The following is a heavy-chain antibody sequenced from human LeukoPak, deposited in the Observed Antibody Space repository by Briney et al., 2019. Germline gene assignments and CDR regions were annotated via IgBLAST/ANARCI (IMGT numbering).Heavy chain of an antibody. CDR2: IYHSGST. J-gene: IGHJ3*02. Sequence: SETLSLTCTVSGGSISSSNWWSWVRQPPGKGLEWIGEIYHSGSTNYNPSLKSRVTISVDKSKNQFSLKLSSVTAADTAVYYCARELSGGDAFDIWGQGTMVTVSS. CDR3: ARELSGGDAFDI. D-gene: IGHD1-26*01. V-gene: IGHV4-4*02. CDR1: GGSISSSNW.